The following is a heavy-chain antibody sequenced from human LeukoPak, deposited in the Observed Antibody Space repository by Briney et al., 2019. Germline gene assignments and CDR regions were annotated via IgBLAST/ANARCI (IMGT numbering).Heavy chain of an antibody. CDR2: IYYNGIT. V-gene: IGHV4-61*01. D-gene: IGHD3-9*01. CDR1: GDSVSSGSYY. Sequence: SETLSLTCTVSGDSVSSGSYYWSWIRQPPGKGLEWIAYIYYNGITKYNPSLKSRVTISVDTSKNQFSPKVNSVTAADTAVYYCAKVGKYDWLASYWGQGTLVTVSS. J-gene: IGHJ4*02. CDR3: AKVGKYDWLASY.